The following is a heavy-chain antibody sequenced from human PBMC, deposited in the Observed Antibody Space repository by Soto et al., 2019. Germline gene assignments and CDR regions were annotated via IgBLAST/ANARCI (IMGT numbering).Heavy chain of an antibody. Sequence: QVQLQQWGAGLLKPSETLSLTCAVYGVSFSNTYWSWIRQPPGEGLELIGEINHSGSTNYNPSLKSRVTISVDTSKNQFSLRLSSVTAADTAVYDCARLQGVRGVIGAPWGQGTLVTVSS. CDR2: INHSGST. V-gene: IGHV4-34*01. CDR1: GVSFSNTY. D-gene: IGHD3-10*01. CDR3: ARLQGVRGVIGAP. J-gene: IGHJ5*02.